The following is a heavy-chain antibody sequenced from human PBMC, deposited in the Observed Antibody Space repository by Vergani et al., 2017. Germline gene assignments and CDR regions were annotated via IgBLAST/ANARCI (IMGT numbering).Heavy chain of an antibody. D-gene: IGHD6-19*01. V-gene: IGHV3-30*02. Sequence: QVQLVESGGGVVQRGGSLRLSCATSGFTLSNYDMQWIRQGPGKGLEFVAFIQLDGSNQYYADSVKGRFTLSRDFSKNTLYLQMNRLRTDDTATYYCAKHFSGWGIDYWGQGTQVIVSS. CDR3: AKHFSGWGIDY. CDR2: IQLDGSNQ. CDR1: GFTLSNYD. J-gene: IGHJ4*02.